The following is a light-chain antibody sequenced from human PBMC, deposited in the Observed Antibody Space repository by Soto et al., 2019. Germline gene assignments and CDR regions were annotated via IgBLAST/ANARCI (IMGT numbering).Light chain of an antibody. CDR3: MQALQTPT. CDR1: QSLLDSNGYNY. J-gene: IGKJ5*01. Sequence: DIVMTQSPLSLPVTPGEPASISCRSSQSLLDSNGYNYLDWYMQKPGQAPQLLIYLGSNRASGVPDRFSGSGSGTDFTPKISRVESEDVGVYYCMQALQTPTFGQGTRLEIK. V-gene: IGKV2-28*01. CDR2: LGS.